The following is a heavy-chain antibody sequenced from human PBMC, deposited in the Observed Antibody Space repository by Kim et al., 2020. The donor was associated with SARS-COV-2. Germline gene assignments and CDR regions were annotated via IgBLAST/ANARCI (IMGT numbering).Heavy chain of an antibody. J-gene: IGHJ4*02. Sequence: GGSLRLSCAASGFTFGDYAMHWVRQAPGKGLEWVSGISWNSGSIGYADSVKGRFTISRDNAKNSLYLQMNSLRAEDTALYYCAKDMYAMIRGVPADYWGQGTLVTVSS. CDR3: AKDMYAMIRGVPADY. V-gene: IGHV3-9*01. CDR1: GFTFGDYA. D-gene: IGHD2-8*01. CDR2: ISWNSGSI.